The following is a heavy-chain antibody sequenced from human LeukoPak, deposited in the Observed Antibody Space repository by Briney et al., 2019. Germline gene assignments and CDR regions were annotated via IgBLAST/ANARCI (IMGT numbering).Heavy chain of an antibody. CDR1: GFTFSTYA. D-gene: IGHD6-19*01. CDR2: ISDSGSST. CDR3: AKLPPSGWYYFGY. V-gene: IGHV3-23*01. J-gene: IGHJ4*02. Sequence: PGGSLRLSCAVSGFTFSTYAMSWVRQAPGKGLEWVSAISDSGSSTYYADSVKGRFTISRDNSKNTLYVQMDSLRAEDTAVYYCAKLPPSGWYYFGYWGQGTLVTVSS.